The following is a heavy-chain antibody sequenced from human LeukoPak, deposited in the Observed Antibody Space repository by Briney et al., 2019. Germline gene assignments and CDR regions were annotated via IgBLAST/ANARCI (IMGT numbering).Heavy chain of an antibody. CDR1: GFTFSSYG. D-gene: IGHD6-13*01. CDR2: IWDDGSNK. V-gene: IGHV3-33*06. J-gene: IGHJ6*03. CDR3: AKAPSAAGHRDYYYYMDV. Sequence: GWSLRLSCAASGFTFSSYGMHWVRQAPGKGLDLVAVIWDDGSNKYYADSVKGRFTISRDNSKNTLYLQMNSLRAEDTAVYYRAKAPSAAGHRDYYYYMDVWGKGTTVTVSS.